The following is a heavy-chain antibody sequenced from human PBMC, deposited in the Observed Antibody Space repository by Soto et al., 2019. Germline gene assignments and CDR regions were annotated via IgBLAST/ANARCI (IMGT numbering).Heavy chain of an antibody. CDR2: ISPYNGNT. V-gene: IGHV1-18*01. CDR1: GYTFANYA. Sequence: QVQLVQSGAEVKKPGASVKISYKASGYTFANYAIHWVRQAPGQGLKWMGWISPYNGNTKYAQNLQGRVTMATDTSTNTAYMELRSLRSDDTAVYYCARESGSGSYYPFDHWGQGTLVTVSS. D-gene: IGHD3-10*01. J-gene: IGHJ4*02. CDR3: ARESGSGSYYPFDH.